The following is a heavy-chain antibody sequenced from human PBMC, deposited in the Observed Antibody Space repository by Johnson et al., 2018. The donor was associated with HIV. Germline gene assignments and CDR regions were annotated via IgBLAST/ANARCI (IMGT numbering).Heavy chain of an antibody. V-gene: IGHV3-30*04. CDR3: ASGVTARAPLLI. D-gene: IGHD6-6*01. J-gene: IGHJ3*02. Sequence: QVQLVESGGGVVQPGRSLRLSCAASGFTFSSNAIHWVRQAPGKGLEWVAVISSDGTNTYYTDSVKGRFTISRDNTKNTVSLQMIILRPKDTAMYYCASGVTARAPLLIWGQGTMVTVSS. CDR1: GFTFSSNA. CDR2: ISSDGTNT.